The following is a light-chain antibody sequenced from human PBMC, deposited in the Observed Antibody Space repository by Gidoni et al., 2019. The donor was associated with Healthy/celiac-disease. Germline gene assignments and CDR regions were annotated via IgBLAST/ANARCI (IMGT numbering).Light chain of an antibody. Sequence: SALTQPASVSESPGPSITLSCTGTSSDVGGYNYVSWYQQSPGKAPKLMISEVSNRPSGVSNRFSGSKSGNTAFLTISVLQAEDEADYYCSSYTSSSTRVFGGGTKLTVL. CDR3: SSYTSSSTRV. J-gene: IGLJ3*02. CDR2: EVS. V-gene: IGLV2-14*01. CDR1: SSDVGGYNY.